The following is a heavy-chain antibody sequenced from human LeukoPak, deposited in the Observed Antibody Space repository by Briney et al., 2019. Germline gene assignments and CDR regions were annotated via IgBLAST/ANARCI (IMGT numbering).Heavy chain of an antibody. J-gene: IGHJ4*02. CDR3: ARERAVTTYYYFDY. Sequence: SETLSLTCTVSGGSINDYYWSWIRQSPGKGLEWIGYIYYTGRTNYNPSLKSRVTISVDTSKNQFSLKLSSVTAADTAVYYCARERAVTTYYYFDYWGQGTLVTVSS. CDR1: GGSINDYY. V-gene: IGHV4-59*01. CDR2: IYYTGRT. D-gene: IGHD4-17*01.